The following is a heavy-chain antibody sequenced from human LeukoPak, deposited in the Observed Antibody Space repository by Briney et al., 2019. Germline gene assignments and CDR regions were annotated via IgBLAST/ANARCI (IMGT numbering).Heavy chain of an antibody. Sequence: PGGSLRLSCTASGFTFSTYGMNWVRQAPGKGLEWVSSISSSSSYIYYADSVKGRFTISRDNAKNSLYLQMNSLRAEDTAVYYCARGDIVVVPAVGMDVWGQGTTVTVSS. J-gene: IGHJ6*02. CDR1: GFTFSTYG. D-gene: IGHD2-2*01. V-gene: IGHV3-21*01. CDR3: ARGDIVVVPAVGMDV. CDR2: ISSSSSYI.